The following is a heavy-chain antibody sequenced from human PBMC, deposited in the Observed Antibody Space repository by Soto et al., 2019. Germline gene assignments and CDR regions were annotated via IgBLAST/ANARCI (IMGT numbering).Heavy chain of an antibody. CDR3: ARGIGAAVVPADMGYYYYYMDV. V-gene: IGHV1-2*04. J-gene: IGHJ6*03. Sequence: ASVKVSCKASGYTFPGYYMHWVRQAPGQGLEWMGWINPKSGGTNYAQKFQGWVTMTRDTSISTAYMELSRLRSDDTAVYYCARGIGAAVVPADMGYYYYYMDVWGKGTTVTVSS. CDR2: INPKSGGT. D-gene: IGHD2-2*01. CDR1: GYTFPGYY.